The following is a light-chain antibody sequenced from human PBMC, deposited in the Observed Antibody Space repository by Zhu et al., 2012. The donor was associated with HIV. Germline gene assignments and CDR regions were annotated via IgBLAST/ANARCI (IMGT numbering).Light chain of an antibody. V-gene: IGKV3-20*01. Sequence: EIVLTQSPGTLSLSPGERATLSCRASQNIGSTYLAWYQQKPGQAPRLLIYTTSARATGTPARVSGSGSGTDFTLTISRLEPEDFAVYYCQQCSRLPWTFGQGTKV. CDR2: TTS. J-gene: IGKJ1*01. CDR1: QNIGSTY. CDR3: QQCSRLPWT.